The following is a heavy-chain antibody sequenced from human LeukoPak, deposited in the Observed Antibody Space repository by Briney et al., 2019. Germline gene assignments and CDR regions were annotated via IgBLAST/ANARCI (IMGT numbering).Heavy chain of an antibody. V-gene: IGHV3-7*03. J-gene: IGHJ4*02. D-gene: IGHD3-22*01. CDR3: VRDGDIVVVITFDY. Sequence: NIKQDGSEKYYVDSVKGRFTISRDNSKNTLYLQMDRLRVEDSAVYYCVRDGDIVVVITFDYWGQGTLVTVSS. CDR2: IKQDGSEK.